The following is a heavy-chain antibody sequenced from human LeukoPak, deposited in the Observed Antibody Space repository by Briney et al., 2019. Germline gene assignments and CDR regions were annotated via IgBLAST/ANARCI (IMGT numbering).Heavy chain of an antibody. CDR3: ARWGYYYDSSGYSQLFFGY. CDR1: GYTFTSYY. CDR2: INPSGGST. D-gene: IGHD3-22*01. J-gene: IGHJ4*02. V-gene: IGHV1-46*01. Sequence: ASVKVSCKASGYTFTSYYMHWVRQAPGQGLEWMGIINPSGGSTSYAQKFQGRVTMTRDTSTSTVYMELSSLRSEDTAVYYCARWGYYYDSSGYSQLFFGYWGQGTLVTVSS.